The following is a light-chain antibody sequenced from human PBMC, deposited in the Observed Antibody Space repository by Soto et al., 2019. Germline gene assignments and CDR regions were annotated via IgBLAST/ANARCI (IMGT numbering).Light chain of an antibody. CDR1: SNDVGGYKY. J-gene: IGLJ1*01. Sequence: QSALTQPASVSGAPGQSITISCTGTSNDVGGYKYVSWYQQRPGTAPKLIMFEVNNRPSGVSDRFSGSRSANTASLTISGLQAQDEADYYCCSLTTRDSHVFGTGTKLTVL. CDR2: EVN. V-gene: IGLV2-14*03. CDR3: CSLTTRDSHV.